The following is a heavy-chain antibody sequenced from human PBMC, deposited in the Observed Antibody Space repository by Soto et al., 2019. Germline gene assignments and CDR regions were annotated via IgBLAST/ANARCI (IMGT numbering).Heavy chain of an antibody. CDR1: GYSFTSYW. V-gene: IGHV5-51*01. CDR2: IYPGDSNT. J-gene: IGHJ1*01. Sequence: GESLKISCKGSGYSFTSYWIGWVRQMPGKGLEWMGIIYPGDSNTRYSPSLQGQVTISVDKSISTAYPQWSSLKASDTAMYYCARLSWDNGIPTLRPGWYFQDWGHGTLVTVSS. CDR3: ARLSWDNGIPTLRPGWYFQD. D-gene: IGHD4-17*01.